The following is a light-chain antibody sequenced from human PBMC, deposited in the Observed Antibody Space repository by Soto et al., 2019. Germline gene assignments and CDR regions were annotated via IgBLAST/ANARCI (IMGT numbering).Light chain of an antibody. J-gene: IGKJ1*01. V-gene: IGKV1-5*01. Sequence: DIQMTQSPSSLSASVGDRVTITCRASQSISSYLNWYQQKPGKAPKLLIYDASSLEGGVPSRFSGSGSGTEFTLTISSLQPDDFATYYCQQYNSYSKTFGQGTKVDIK. CDR1: QSISSY. CDR2: DAS. CDR3: QQYNSYSKT.